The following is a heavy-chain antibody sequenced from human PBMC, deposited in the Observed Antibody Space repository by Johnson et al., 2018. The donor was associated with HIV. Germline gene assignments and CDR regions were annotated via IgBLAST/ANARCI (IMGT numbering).Heavy chain of an antibody. CDR2: ISSSGSTI. CDR3: ARQPYNFWSSDAFDI. D-gene: IGHD3-3*01. CDR1: GFTFSSYG. Sequence: VQLVESGGGVVQPGRSLRLSCTASGFTFSSYGMHWVRQAPGKGLEWVSYISSSGSTIYYADSVVKGRFTISRDNAKNSVFLQMNSLRVEDMAIYYCARQPYNFWSSDAFDIWGQGTMVTVSS. V-gene: IGHV3-48*04. J-gene: IGHJ3*02.